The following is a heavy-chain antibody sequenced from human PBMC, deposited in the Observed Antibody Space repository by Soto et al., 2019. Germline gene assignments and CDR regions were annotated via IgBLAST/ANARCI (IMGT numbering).Heavy chain of an antibody. CDR2: IYYSGRT. CDR1: GDSIRSGNHY. CDR3: ARQRTSVVTQAYFDV. J-gene: IGHJ4*02. Sequence: KSSETLSLTCTVSGDSIRSGNHYWSWIRQPPGKGLEWIGSIYYSGRTYNNPSLRSRVSMSIDTSKDQFSLKLKSVTAADTALYFCARQRTSVVTQAYFDVWGPGSLVTVSS. D-gene: IGHD2-21*02. V-gene: IGHV4-39*01.